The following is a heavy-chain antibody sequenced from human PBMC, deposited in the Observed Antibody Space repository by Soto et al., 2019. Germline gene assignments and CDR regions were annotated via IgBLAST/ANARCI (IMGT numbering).Heavy chain of an antibody. V-gene: IGHV1-3*01. D-gene: IGHD1-1*01. J-gene: IGHJ6*04. CDR3: ARPYMTGPVFVDYYYGGDV. CDR1: GYTFTSYA. CDR2: INAGNGNT. Sequence: QVQLVQSGAEVKKPGASVKVSCKASGYTFTSYAMHWVRQAPGQGLEWMGWINAGNGNTKYSQKFQGRVTITTDTSASTAYMELSSLRSEDTAVYYCARPYMTGPVFVDYYYGGDVCGVGTTFTVSS.